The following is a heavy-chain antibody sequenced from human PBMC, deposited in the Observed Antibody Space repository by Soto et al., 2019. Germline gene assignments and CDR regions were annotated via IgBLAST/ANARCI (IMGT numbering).Heavy chain of an antibody. J-gene: IGHJ6*02. Sequence: QVQLQESGPGLVKPSQTLSLTCSVSGGSISSHRHYWSWIRQHPGKGLEWIGYIYYSGSTYSNPSLKSRITMSVDTSKSQFSLKLSSVTAADTAVYYCARTVCSSASCYGVYYFGMDVWGQGTTVTVSS. D-gene: IGHD2-2*01. V-gene: IGHV4-31*03. CDR2: IYYSGST. CDR3: ARTVCSSASCYGVYYFGMDV. CDR1: GGSISSHRHY.